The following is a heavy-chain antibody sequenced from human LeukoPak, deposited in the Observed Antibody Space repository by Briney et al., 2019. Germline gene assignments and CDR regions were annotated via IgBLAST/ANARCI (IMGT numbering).Heavy chain of an antibody. CDR3: ARDPQEQWLTINWFDP. D-gene: IGHD6-19*01. CDR2: ISYDGSNK. V-gene: IGHV3-30-3*01. J-gene: IGHJ5*02. CDR1: GFTFSSYA. Sequence: GRSLRLSCAASGFTFSSYAMHWVRQAPGKGLEWVAVISYDGSNKYYADSVKGRFTISRDNSKNTLYLQMNSLRAEDTAVYYCARDPQEQWLTINWFDPWGQGTLVTVSS.